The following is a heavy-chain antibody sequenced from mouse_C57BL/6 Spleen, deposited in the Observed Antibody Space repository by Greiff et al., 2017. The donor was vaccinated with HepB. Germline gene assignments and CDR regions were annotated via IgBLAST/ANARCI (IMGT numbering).Heavy chain of an antibody. Sequence: EVQLQESGGDLVKPGGSLKLSCAASGFTFSSYGMSWVRQTPDKRLEWVATISSGGSYTYYPDSVKGRFTISRDNAKNTLYLQMSSLKSEDTAMYYCARLRDYGSSYFDYWGQGTTLTVSS. CDR2: ISSGGSYT. D-gene: IGHD1-1*01. V-gene: IGHV5-6*01. CDR3: ARLRDYGSSYFDY. CDR1: GFTFSSYG. J-gene: IGHJ2*01.